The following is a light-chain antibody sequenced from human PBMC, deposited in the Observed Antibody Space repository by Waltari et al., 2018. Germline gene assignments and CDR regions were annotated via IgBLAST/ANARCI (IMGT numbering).Light chain of an antibody. CDR2: VNSDGSH. CDR3: QTGGHGTWV. V-gene: IGLV4-69*01. CDR1: SAHSGHI. J-gene: IGLJ3*02. Sequence: QLVLTQSPSASASLGASVKLTCTLSSAHSGHIIAWLQKQPEKGPRYLMKVNSDGSHTKGDEIPDRFSGSSSGAERYLTISSLQSEDEADYYCQTGGHGTWVFGGGTKLTVL.